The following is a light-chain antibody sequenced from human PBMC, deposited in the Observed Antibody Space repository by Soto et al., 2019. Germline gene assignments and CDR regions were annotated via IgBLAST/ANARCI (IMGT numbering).Light chain of an antibody. CDR1: QNIRNY. CDR3: QQSYSTVWT. Sequence: DIQMTQSPSSLSASVGDRVTITCRASQNIRNYLNWYQHKPGKAPKLLIYAASSLQSGVPSRFSGSASGTDFTLTISSLQPGDFASYYCQQSYSTVWTFGRGTKVEIK. V-gene: IGKV1-39*01. J-gene: IGKJ1*01. CDR2: AAS.